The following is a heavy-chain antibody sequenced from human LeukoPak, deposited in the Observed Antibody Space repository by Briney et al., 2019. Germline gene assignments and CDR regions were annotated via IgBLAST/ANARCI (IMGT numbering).Heavy chain of an antibody. D-gene: IGHD3-22*01. CDR1: GYTFTSYG. CDR3: ARHTMIGYFDL. Sequence: ASVKVPCKASGYTFTSYGISWVRQAPGQGLEWMGWISAYNGNTNYAQKLQGRVTMTTGTSTSTAYMELRSLRSDDTAVYYCARHTMIGYFDLWGRGTLVTVSS. CDR2: ISAYNGNT. J-gene: IGHJ2*01. V-gene: IGHV1-18*01.